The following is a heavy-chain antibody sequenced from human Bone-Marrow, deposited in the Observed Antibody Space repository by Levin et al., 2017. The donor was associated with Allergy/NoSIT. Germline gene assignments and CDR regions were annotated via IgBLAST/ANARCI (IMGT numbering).Heavy chain of an antibody. Sequence: GSLRLSCIVSNGSMNSYYWSWVRQPPGKGLEWKGYISYTGSPNYNPSLKDRVTILRDLSKSQFSLTLGSVTAADTAVYFCARGPTVFGFDYWGQGALVTVSS. CDR3: ARGPTVFGFDY. V-gene: IGHV4-59*01. CDR1: NGSMNSYY. CDR2: ISYTGSP. J-gene: IGHJ4*02. D-gene: IGHD3-3*01.